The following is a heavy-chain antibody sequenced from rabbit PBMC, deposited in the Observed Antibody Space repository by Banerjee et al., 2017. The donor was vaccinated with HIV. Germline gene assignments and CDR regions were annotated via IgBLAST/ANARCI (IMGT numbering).Heavy chain of an antibody. J-gene: IGHJ4*01. D-gene: IGHD1-1*01. Sequence: QEQLVQSWGGLVQPGGSLKLSCKASGFSLSSGGVSWVRQAPGKGLEWIGYIDPVFGSTYYASWVNGRFTISSHNAQNTLYLQLNSLTATDTATYFCARGYDYYPMWGQGTLVTVS. V-gene: IGHV1S47*01. CDR3: ARGYDYYPM. CDR1: GFSLSSGG. CDR2: IDPVFGST.